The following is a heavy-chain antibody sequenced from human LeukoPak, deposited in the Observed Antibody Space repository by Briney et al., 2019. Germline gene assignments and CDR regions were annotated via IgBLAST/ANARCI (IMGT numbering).Heavy chain of an antibody. CDR2: INPNSGGT. D-gene: IGHD6-19*01. CDR1: GYTFTGYY. V-gene: IGHV1-2*05. Sequence: ASVKLSCKASGYTFTGYYMHWVRQAPGQGLEWMGRINPNSGGTNYAQKFQVRVTMTRARSISTASLELSRLRSDDTVVYYGTSDSSADVFDIWGQGTMVTVSS. CDR3: TSDSSADVFDI. J-gene: IGHJ3*02.